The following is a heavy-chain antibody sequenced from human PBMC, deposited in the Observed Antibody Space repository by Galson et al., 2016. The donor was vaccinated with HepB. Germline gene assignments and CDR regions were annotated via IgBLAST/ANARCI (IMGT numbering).Heavy chain of an antibody. D-gene: IGHD3-3*01. Sequence: SETLSLTCTVSGGSISSSSYYWGWIRQPPGKGLEWIGSIYYSGSTYYNPSLKSRVTISVDTSKNQFSLKLSSVTATDTAVYYCASLGIFGVVADYWGQGTLVTVSS. CDR1: GGSISSSSYY. J-gene: IGHJ4*02. V-gene: IGHV4-39*01. CDR2: IYYSGST. CDR3: ASLGIFGVVADY.